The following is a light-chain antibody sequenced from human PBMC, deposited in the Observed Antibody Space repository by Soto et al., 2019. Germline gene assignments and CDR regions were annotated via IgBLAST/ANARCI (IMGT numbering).Light chain of an antibody. Sequence: EIVLTQSPGTLSLSPGEGATLSCWASQTVSSNYLAWYQQRPGQAPRLIIYGASSRATGIPDRFSGSGSGADFTLTISRVEPEDFAVYYCQHYGTSPEVTFGQGTRLEIK. V-gene: IGKV3-20*01. J-gene: IGKJ5*01. CDR2: GAS. CDR1: QTVSSNY. CDR3: QHYGTSPEVT.